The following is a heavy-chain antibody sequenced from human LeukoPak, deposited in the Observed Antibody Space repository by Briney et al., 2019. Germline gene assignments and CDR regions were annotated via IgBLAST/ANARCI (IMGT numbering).Heavy chain of an antibody. D-gene: IGHD1-1*01. J-gene: IGHJ3*02. Sequence: AGGSLRLSCAASGLTVGSNYMTWVRQAPGKGREGASVIYSAGDTYYTDSVKGRFTISRDNSQNTVYLQMNSLRAEDTAVYYCARDLNAQSRAFDIWGRGTMVTVSS. V-gene: IGHV3-53*01. CDR1: GLTVGSNY. CDR3: ARDLNAQSRAFDI. CDR2: IYSAGDT.